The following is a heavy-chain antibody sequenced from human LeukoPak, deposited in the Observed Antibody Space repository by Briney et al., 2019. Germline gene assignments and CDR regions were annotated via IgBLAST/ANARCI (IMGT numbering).Heavy chain of an antibody. D-gene: IGHD3-9*01. V-gene: IGHV4-59*12. CDR3: AREKLDILTGYYLNAFDI. J-gene: IGHJ3*02. CDR2: IYYSGST. Sequence: SETLSLTCTVSGGSISSYYWSWIRQPPGKGLEWIGYIYYSGSTNYNPSLKSRVTISVDTSKNQFSLKLSSVTAADTAVYYCAREKLDILTGYYLNAFDIWGQGTTVTVSS. CDR1: GGSISSYY.